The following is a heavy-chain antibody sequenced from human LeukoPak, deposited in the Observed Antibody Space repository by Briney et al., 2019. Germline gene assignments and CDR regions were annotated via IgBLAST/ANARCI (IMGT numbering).Heavy chain of an antibody. CDR2: IIPIFGTA. V-gene: IGHV1-69*13. J-gene: IGHJ4*02. Sequence: ASVKVSCKASGGTFSSYAISWVRQAPGQGLEWMGGIIPIFGTANYAQKFQGRVTITADESTSTAYMELSSLRSEDTAVYYCARTARGAVANFDYWGQGTLVTVSS. CDR3: ARTARGAVANFDY. CDR1: GGTFSSYA. D-gene: IGHD2-21*01.